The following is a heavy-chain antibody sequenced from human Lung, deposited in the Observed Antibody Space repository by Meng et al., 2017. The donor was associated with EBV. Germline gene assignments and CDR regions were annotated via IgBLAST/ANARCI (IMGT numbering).Heavy chain of an antibody. J-gene: IGHJ4*02. V-gene: IGHV1-3*01. CDR3: ARGIWSASSVGYYFDS. Sequence: QVQLVQSGAEVKMPGASVKVSCKTSGYTFTNYAMQWARQAPGQRLEWLGWINAGNGDRRYSQKFQGRVTITRDTSASTAYMELSSLRSEDTAVYYCARGIWSASSVGYYFDSWGQGTLVTVSS. CDR2: INAGNGDR. CDR1: GYTFTNYA. D-gene: IGHD6-6*01.